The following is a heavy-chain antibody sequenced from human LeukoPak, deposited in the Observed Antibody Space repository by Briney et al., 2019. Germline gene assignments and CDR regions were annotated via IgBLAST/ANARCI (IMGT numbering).Heavy chain of an antibody. Sequence: GGSLRLSCAASGFTFSSYAMSWVRQAPGKGLEWVSAISGSGGSTYYADSVKGRFTISRDNSNNTLYLQMNSLRAEDTAVYYCAKDTSGWYSNWFDPWGQGILVTVSS. CDR3: AKDTSGWYSNWFDP. J-gene: IGHJ5*02. V-gene: IGHV3-23*01. CDR1: GFTFSSYA. D-gene: IGHD6-19*01. CDR2: ISGSGGST.